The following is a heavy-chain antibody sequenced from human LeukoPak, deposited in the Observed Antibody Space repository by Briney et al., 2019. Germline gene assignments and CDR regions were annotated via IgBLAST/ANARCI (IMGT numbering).Heavy chain of an antibody. D-gene: IGHD2-15*01. J-gene: IGHJ4*02. CDR3: ARGAWATRLGS. CDR2: IYESGTA. CDR1: GESLNSYY. V-gene: IGHV4-34*01. Sequence: SETLSLTCAVYGESLNSYYWSWVRQPPGEGLEWIGEIYESGTAKYNPSLKSRVTISMVPSKQQFSLSLNSVTAADTAVYYCARGAWATRLGSWGLGTPVIVSS.